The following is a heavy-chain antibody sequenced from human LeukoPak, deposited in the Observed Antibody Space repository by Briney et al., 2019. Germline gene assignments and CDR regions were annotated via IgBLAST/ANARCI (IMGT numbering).Heavy chain of an antibody. CDR2: ISGSSGNI. D-gene: IGHD6-13*01. J-gene: IGHJ4*02. V-gene: IGHV3-23*01. CDR3: AKAAAAPGFDF. Sequence: GGSLRLSCTASGFTFNSYSMTWVRQAPGKGLEWVSGISGSSGNIYYAGSVKGRFTISRDNSKNTIYLQMNSLRAEDTALYYCAKAAAAPGFDFWGQGTLVTVSS. CDR1: GFTFNSYS.